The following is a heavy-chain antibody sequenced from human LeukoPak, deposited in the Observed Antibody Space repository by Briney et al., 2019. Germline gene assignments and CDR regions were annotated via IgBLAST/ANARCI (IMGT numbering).Heavy chain of an antibody. J-gene: IGHJ4*02. Sequence: ASVKVSCKASGYTFNNHYMYWVRQAPGQGLEWMGVINPSGGSTSYAQKFQGRVTMTRDTSTRTVYMEVNSLRSEDTAVYYCAKEGDFYDILTDYWGQGTLVTVSS. V-gene: IGHV1-46*02. D-gene: IGHD3-9*01. CDR3: AKEGDFYDILTDY. CDR2: INPSGGST. CDR1: GYTFNNHY.